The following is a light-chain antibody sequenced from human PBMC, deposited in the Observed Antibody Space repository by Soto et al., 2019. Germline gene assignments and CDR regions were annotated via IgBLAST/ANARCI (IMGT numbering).Light chain of an antibody. CDR3: TSYTSGSAPYV. Sequence: QSALTQPASVSGSPGQSITISCTGTRSDVGGYNYVSWFQQHPGKAPKLVIYEVSNRPSGVSNRFSGSKSANTASLTISGLRAEDEADYYCTSYTSGSAPYVFGTGTKVTVL. CDR1: RSDVGGYNY. J-gene: IGLJ1*01. V-gene: IGLV2-14*01. CDR2: EVS.